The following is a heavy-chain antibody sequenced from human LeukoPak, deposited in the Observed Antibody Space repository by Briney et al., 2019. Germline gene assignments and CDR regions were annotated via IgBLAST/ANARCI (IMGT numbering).Heavy chain of an antibody. CDR2: INAGNGNT. V-gene: IGHV1-3*01. J-gene: IGHJ4*02. D-gene: IGHD3-22*01. Sequence: ASVKVSCKASGGTFSSYAISWVRQAPGQGLEWMGWINAGNGNTKYSQKFQGRVTITRDTSASTAYMELSSLRSEDTAVYYCASPQYYYDSSGYHIWGQGTLVTVSS. CDR1: GGTFSSYA. CDR3: ASPQYYYDSSGYHI.